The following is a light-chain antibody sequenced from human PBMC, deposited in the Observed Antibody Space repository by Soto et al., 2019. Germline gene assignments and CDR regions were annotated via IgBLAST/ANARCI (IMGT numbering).Light chain of an antibody. V-gene: IGLV2-14*01. J-gene: IGLJ1*01. CDR1: SSDVGGYNY. CDR3: NSYTSSSTLDV. CDR2: EVS. Sequence: HSVLTQPPSASGSPGQSVTISCTGTSSDVGGYNYVSWYQQHPGKAPKLIIYEVSNRPSGVSNRFSGSKSGNTASLTISGLQAEDEADYYCNSYTSSSTLDVFGTGTKVTVL.